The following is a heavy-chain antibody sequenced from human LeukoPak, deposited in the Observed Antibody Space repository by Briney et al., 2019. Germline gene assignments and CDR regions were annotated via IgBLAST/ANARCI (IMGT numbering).Heavy chain of an antibody. CDR3: ARAATVTTGMFDP. CDR2: INPNSGGT. D-gene: IGHD4-17*01. Sequence: ASVKVSCKASGYTFTGYYMHWVRQAPGQGLEWMGWINPNSGGTNYAQKFQGRVTMTRDTSISTVYMELSRLRSDDTAVYYCARAATVTTGMFDPWGQGTLVTVSS. J-gene: IGHJ5*02. V-gene: IGHV1-2*02. CDR1: GYTFTGYY.